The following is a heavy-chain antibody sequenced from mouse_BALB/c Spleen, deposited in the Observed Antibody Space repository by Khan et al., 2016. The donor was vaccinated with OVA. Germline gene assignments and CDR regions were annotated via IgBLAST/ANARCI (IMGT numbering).Heavy chain of an antibody. D-gene: IGHD1-3*01. CDR2: INPSTGYT. J-gene: IGHJ2*01. V-gene: IGHV1-7*01. CDR1: GYTFINYW. CDR3: ARGGLQWVFNY. Sequence: QVQLKESGAELAKPGASVKMSCKASGYTFINYWILWVKQRPGQGLEWIGYINPSTGYTEYNQNFKDKATLTADKSSSTAYMQLSSLTSEDSAVYDCARGGLQWVFNYWGQGTTLTVSS.